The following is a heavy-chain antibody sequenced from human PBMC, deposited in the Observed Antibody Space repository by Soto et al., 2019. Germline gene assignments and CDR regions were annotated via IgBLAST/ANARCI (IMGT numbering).Heavy chain of an antibody. CDR3: ARPDDAFDI. V-gene: IGHV3-33*08. J-gene: IGHJ3*02. CDR2: IWYDGSNK. Sequence: GGSLRPSCAASGFTFSSYGMHGVRQAPGKGLEWVAVIWYDGSNKYYADSVKGRFTISRDNSKNTLYLQMNSLRAEDTAVYYCARPDDAFDIWGQGTMVTVSS. CDR1: GFTFSSYG.